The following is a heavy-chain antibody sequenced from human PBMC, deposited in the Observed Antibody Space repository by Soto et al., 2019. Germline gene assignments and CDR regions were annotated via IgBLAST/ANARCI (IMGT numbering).Heavy chain of an antibody. Sequence: EVQLVESGGGLVQPGGSLRLSCAASGFTFSSYWMNWVRQDPGKGLEWVANIKQDGSEKYYVDSVKGRFTISRDNAKNSLHVQMKSLRGEGTAVYACARGGAVQVLSGDAFWGQGTMVTVSS. CDR1: GFTFSSYW. V-gene: IGHV3-7*01. CDR3: ARGGAVQVLSGDAF. CDR2: IKQDGSEK. D-gene: IGHD2-8*02. J-gene: IGHJ3*01.